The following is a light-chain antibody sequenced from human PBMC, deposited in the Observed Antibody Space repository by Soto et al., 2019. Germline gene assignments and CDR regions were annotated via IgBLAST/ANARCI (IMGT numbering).Light chain of an antibody. J-gene: IGKJ1*01. Sequence: DIQMTQSPSSLSASVGGRVTITCRASQSIISYLNWYQQKPGKAPKLLIYDASSLQRGVPSSFSGSGSGTDFTLTISSLQPEDFATYYCQQSYSEPWTFGQGTKVEIK. V-gene: IGKV1-39*01. CDR1: QSIISY. CDR2: DAS. CDR3: QQSYSEPWT.